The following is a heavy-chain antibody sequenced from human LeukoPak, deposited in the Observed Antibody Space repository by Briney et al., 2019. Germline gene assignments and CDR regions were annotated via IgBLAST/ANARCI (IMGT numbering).Heavy chain of an antibody. Sequence: ASVKVSCKASGYTFSSYGISWVRQAPGQGLEWMGSISADNGDINYAEKLQGRVTVTTDTSISTAYMELSRLRSDDTAVYYCARRWVGQWPLTPFDPWGQGTLVTVSS. D-gene: IGHD6-19*01. V-gene: IGHV1-18*01. CDR2: ISADNGDI. CDR3: ARRWVGQWPLTPFDP. CDR1: GYTFSSYG. J-gene: IGHJ5*02.